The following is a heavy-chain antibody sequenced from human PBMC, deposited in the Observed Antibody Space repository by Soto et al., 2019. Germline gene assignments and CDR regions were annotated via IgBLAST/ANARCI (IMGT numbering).Heavy chain of an antibody. Sequence: EVQLVESGGGLVQPGGSLRLSCAASGFTFSSYWMSWVRQAPGKGLEWVANIKQDGSEKYYVDSVKGRFTISRDKAKNSLYLQMNSLRAEDTAVYYCARRIIAVAGYDAFDIWGQGTMVTVSS. V-gene: IGHV3-7*01. CDR3: ARRIIAVAGYDAFDI. D-gene: IGHD6-19*01. CDR1: GFTFSSYW. J-gene: IGHJ3*02. CDR2: IKQDGSEK.